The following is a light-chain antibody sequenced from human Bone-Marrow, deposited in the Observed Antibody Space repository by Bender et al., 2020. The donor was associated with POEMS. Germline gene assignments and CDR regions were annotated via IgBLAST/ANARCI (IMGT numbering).Light chain of an antibody. CDR1: SSNIGGNA. Sequence: QSVLTQPPSASGTPGQRVTISCSGSSSNIGGNAVNWWQQLPGTAPKLLIYGNDQRPSGVADRFSGSKTGTSASLAISGLQSEDEADYFCSAWDGSLNGWVFGGGTELTVL. CDR2: GND. CDR3: SAWDGSLNGWV. V-gene: IGLV1-44*01. J-gene: IGLJ3*02.